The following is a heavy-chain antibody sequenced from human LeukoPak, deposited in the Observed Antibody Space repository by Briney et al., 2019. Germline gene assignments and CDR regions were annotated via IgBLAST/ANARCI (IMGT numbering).Heavy chain of an antibody. Sequence: PGGSLRLSCAASGFTFRNYWMKWVRQAPGKELEWVSSISSSSSYIYYADSVKGRFTISRDNAKNSLYLQMNSLRAEDTAVYYCASMTYDSSGYYHWGQGTLVTVSS. V-gene: IGHV3-21*01. D-gene: IGHD3-22*01. CDR1: GFTFRNYW. CDR3: ASMTYDSSGYYH. J-gene: IGHJ5*02. CDR2: ISSSSSYI.